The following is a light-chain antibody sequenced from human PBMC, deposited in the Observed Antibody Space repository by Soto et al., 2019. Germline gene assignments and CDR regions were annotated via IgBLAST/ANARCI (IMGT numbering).Light chain of an antibody. V-gene: IGLV1-44*01. J-gene: IGLJ1*01. CDR2: SNN. CDR3: ATWDDRLNGYV. CDR1: SSNIGSHT. Sequence: QSVLTQPPSASGTPGQRVTTSCSGSSSNIGSHTVNWFQQLPGTAPKLLIYSNNQRPSGVPDRFSGSKSGTSASLAISGLQSEDEADYYCATWDDRLNGYVFGTGTKVTVL.